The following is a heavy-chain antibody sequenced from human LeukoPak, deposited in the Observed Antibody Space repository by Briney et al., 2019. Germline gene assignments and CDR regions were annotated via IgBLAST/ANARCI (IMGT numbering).Heavy chain of an antibody. Sequence: SVKVSCKASGGTFSSYAISWVRQAPGQGLEWMGGIIPIFGTANYAQKFQGRVTITADESTSTAYMELSSLRSEDTAVYYCATNGCSGGSCYSSRSYYYYMDVWGKGTTVTVSS. CDR2: IIPIFGTA. CDR1: GGTFSSYA. V-gene: IGHV1-69*13. CDR3: ATNGCSGGSCYSSRSYYYYMDV. D-gene: IGHD2-15*01. J-gene: IGHJ6*03.